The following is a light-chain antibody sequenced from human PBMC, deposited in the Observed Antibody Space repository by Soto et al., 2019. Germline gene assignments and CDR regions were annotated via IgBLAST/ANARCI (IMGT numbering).Light chain of an antibody. CDR1: SSEVGPYTS. CDR3: SSYPSVNRDYV. Sequence: QSALTQTASVSGSPGQSITISGTVTSSEVGPYTSVSWYHQHPVTAPKLLIYEVSNRPPSISTRFAATTSASTASLTISGLQAEDQDHFYCSSYPSVNRDYVFETGTMVTVL. J-gene: IGLJ1*01. V-gene: IGLV2-14*01. CDR2: EVS.